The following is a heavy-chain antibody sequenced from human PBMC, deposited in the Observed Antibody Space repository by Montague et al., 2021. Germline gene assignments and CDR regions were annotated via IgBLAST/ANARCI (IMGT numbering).Heavy chain of an antibody. CDR3: GRDYWGSIDY. J-gene: IGHJ4*01. V-gene: IGHV4-59*02. D-gene: IGHD7-27*01. CDR1: GGSVNGYD. Sequence: SETLSLTCSVSGGSVNGYDWSWIRQPPGKGLEWIGYMRSSGSPNYNPSFKSRVAISIDRSRNQFSLELSSVTAADTAIYFCGRDYWGSIDYWGHGILVTVSS. CDR2: MRSSGSP.